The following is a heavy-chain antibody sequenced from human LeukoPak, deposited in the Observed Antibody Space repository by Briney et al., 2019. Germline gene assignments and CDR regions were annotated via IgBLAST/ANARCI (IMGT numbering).Heavy chain of an antibody. CDR1: GYTLTSYR. CDR3: ARDAGTYPGRYYFDY. CDR2: INPNSGGT. Sequence: GASVKVSCKASGYTLTSYRIHWVRQAPGQGLEWTGWINPNSGGTNYAQNFQGRVTMTRDTSISTAYMELSRLISDDTAVYYCARDAGTYPGRYYFDYWGQGTLVTVSS. V-gene: IGHV1-2*02. J-gene: IGHJ4*02. D-gene: IGHD1-26*01.